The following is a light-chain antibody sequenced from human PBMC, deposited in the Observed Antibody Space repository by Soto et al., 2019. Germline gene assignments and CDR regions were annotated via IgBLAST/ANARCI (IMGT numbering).Light chain of an antibody. V-gene: IGLV2-14*01. J-gene: IGLJ2*01. Sequence: QSVLTQPASVSGSPGQSITISCAGTSSDIGGYNYVSWYRQHPGKAPKLMIYDVSNRPSGVSNRFSGSKSGNTASLTISGLQAEDEADYYCSSYTSNSTPVLFGGGTKLTVL. CDR3: SSYTSNSTPVL. CDR1: SSDIGGYNY. CDR2: DVS.